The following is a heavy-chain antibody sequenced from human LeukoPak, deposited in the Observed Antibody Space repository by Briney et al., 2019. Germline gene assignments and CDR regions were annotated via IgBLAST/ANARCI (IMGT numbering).Heavy chain of an antibody. J-gene: IGHJ3*02. CDR1: GDSISSYY. Sequence: SETLSLTCTVSGDSISSYYWSWIRQPPGKGLEWIGYIYYSGSTYYNPSLKSRVTISVDTSKNQFSLGLSSVTAADTAVYFCARASYGDDAFEIWGQGTMVTVSS. D-gene: IGHD4-17*01. CDR2: IYYSGST. CDR3: ARASYGDDAFEI. V-gene: IGHV4-59*12.